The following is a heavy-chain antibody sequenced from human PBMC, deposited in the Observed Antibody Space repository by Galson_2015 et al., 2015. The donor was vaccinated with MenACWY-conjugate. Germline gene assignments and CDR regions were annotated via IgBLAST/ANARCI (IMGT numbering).Heavy chain of an antibody. CDR2: VNSDGSGT. CDR3: ARSNVPRSVSKNYYMAR. J-gene: IGHJ6*03. Sequence: SLRLSCAASGFTFSSYWMHWVRQAPGKGLEWVSRVNSDGSGTGYADSVKGRFTISRDNSKNTLFLQMNSLKAEDTAVYYCARSNVPRSVSKNYYMARGGRGTTVTVSS. V-gene: IGHV3-74*01. D-gene: IGHD5-24*01. CDR1: GFTFSSYW.